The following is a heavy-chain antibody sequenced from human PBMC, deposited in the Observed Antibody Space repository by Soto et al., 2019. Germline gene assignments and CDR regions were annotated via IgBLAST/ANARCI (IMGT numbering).Heavy chain of an antibody. D-gene: IGHD1-26*01. J-gene: IGHJ3*02. V-gene: IGHV3-7*01. CDR3: ARDSAWEVHRDGFDI. Sequence: PGGSLRLSCAASGFTFSSYWMTWVRPAPGKGLEWVANIKQDGSEKYYVDSVKGRFTISRDNAKNSLYLQMNSLRAEDTAVYYCARDSAWEVHRDGFDIWGQGTMVTVSS. CDR2: IKQDGSEK. CDR1: GFTFSSYW.